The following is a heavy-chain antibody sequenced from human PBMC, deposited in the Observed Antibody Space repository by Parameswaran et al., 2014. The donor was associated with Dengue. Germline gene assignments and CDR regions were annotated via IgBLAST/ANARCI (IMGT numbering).Heavy chain of an antibody. V-gene: IGHV3-23*01. CDR2: ISGSGDNT. D-gene: IGHD1-1*01. CDR3: EGQLGFYYYYGMDV. Sequence: WIRQPPGKGLEWVSGISGSGDNTYYADSVKGRFTISRDNSKNTLYLQMNSLRAEDTAVYYCEGQLGFYYYYGMDVWGPRDHGHRLL. J-gene: IGHJ6*01.